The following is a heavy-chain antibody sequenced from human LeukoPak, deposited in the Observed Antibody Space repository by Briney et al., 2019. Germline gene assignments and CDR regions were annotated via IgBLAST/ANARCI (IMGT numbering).Heavy chain of an antibody. CDR2: ISPNGDAT. CDR1: GFTFSSYV. CDR3: AKDLFSGAWYWRGFDY. Sequence: GGSLRLSCAASGFTFSSYVMSWVRQAPGKGLEWVSAISPNGDATYYADSAKGRFTISRDNSKNTLYLQMNSLRADDAAVCSCAKDLFSGAWYWRGFDYWGQGTLVTVSS. J-gene: IGHJ4*02. V-gene: IGHV3-23*01. D-gene: IGHD6-19*01.